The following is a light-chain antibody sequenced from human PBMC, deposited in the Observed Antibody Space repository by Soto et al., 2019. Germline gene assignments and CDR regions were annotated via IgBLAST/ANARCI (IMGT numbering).Light chain of an antibody. J-gene: IGLJ3*02. CDR1: SSDVGGYNY. Sequence: QSVLTQPASVSGSPGQSITISCTGTSSDVGGYNYVSWYQQHPGKAPKLMIYDVTNRPSGVCNRFSGSKSGNTASLTISGLQAEDEADYYCSSYTSSSTPLVFGGGTQLTVL. CDR3: SSYTSSSTPLV. CDR2: DVT. V-gene: IGLV2-14*01.